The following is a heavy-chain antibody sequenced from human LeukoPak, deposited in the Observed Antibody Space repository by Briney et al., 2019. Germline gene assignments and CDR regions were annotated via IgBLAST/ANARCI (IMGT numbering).Heavy chain of an antibody. CDR1: GYTFTELC. Sequence: GASVKLSCKVSGYTFTELCMHWVRQAPGKGLEWMGVFAYEDSKKNYADKVQGRVTMTEDTSTDTAYMQLNSLRSEDTAVYYCATRTGQAAGKDDAFDIWGQGTMVTVSS. V-gene: IGHV1-24*01. CDR2: FAYEDSKK. J-gene: IGHJ3*02. D-gene: IGHD6-13*01. CDR3: ATRTGQAAGKDDAFDI.